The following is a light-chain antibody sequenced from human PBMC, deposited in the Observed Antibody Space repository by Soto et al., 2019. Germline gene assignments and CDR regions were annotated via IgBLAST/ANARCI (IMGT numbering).Light chain of an antibody. V-gene: IGKV3-11*01. Sequence: EIVLMQSPGTLSLSPGERATLSCRASQSVSSYLAWYQQKPGQAPRLLIYDASNRATGIPARFSGSGSGTDFTLTISSLEPEDFAVYYCQQRSNWQITFGQGTRLDIK. J-gene: IGKJ5*01. CDR2: DAS. CDR1: QSVSSY. CDR3: QQRSNWQIT.